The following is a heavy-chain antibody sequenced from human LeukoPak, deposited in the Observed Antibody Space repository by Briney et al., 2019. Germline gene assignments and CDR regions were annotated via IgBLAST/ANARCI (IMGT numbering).Heavy chain of an antibody. D-gene: IGHD5-24*01. CDR2: IDPSDSYT. V-gene: IGHV5-10-1*04. J-gene: IGHJ4*02. Sequence: GESLKISCQGSGYSFTSYWISWVRQMPGKGLEWMGTIDPSDSYTNYSPSFQGQVSISADKSISTAYLQWSSLKASDTATYYCARHAEMSTSFDYWGQGTLVTVFS. CDR3: ARHAEMSTSFDY. CDR1: GYSFTSYW.